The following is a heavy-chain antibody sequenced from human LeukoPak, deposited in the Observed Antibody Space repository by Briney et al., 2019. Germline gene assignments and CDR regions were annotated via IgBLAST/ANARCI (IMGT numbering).Heavy chain of an antibody. CDR3: ARHGIVGATRHNWFDP. CDR1: GGSISSGGYY. D-gene: IGHD1-26*01. V-gene: IGHV4-31*03. CDR2: IYYSGST. Sequence: NASQTLSLTCTVSGGSISSGGYYWSWIRQHPGKGLEWIGYIYYSGSTYYNPSLKSRVTISVDMSKNQFSLKLSSVTAADTAVYYCARHGIVGATRHNWFDPWGQGTLVTVSS. J-gene: IGHJ5*02.